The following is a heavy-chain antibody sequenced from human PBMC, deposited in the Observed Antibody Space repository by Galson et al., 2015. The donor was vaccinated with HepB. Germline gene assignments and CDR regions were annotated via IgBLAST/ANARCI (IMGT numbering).Heavy chain of an antibody. J-gene: IGHJ6*02. V-gene: IGHV1-8*01. CDR2: MNPNSGNT. Sequence: SVKVSCKASGYTFTSYDINWVRQATGQGLEWMGWMNPNSGNTGYAQKFQGRVTMTRNTSISTAYMELSSLRSEDTAVYYCARNGRDELGYCSGGSCYSGYYYGMDVWGQGTTVTVSS. D-gene: IGHD2-15*01. CDR1: GYTFTSYD. CDR3: ARNGRDELGYCSGGSCYSGYYYGMDV.